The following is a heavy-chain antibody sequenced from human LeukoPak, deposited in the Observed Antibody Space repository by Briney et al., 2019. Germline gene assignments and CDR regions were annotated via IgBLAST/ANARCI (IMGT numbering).Heavy chain of an antibody. D-gene: IGHD2/OR15-2a*01. CDR2: IRYDGSGK. Sequence: PGGSLRLSCAASGFTFSSYGMHWVRQAPGKGLEWVAFIRYDGSGKYYADSVKGRFTISRDNSKSTLYLQMNSLRAEDTAVYYCANDKGGYYAWAIDIWGQGTMVTVSS. CDR1: GFTFSSYG. J-gene: IGHJ3*02. CDR3: ANDKGGYYAWAIDI. V-gene: IGHV3-30*02.